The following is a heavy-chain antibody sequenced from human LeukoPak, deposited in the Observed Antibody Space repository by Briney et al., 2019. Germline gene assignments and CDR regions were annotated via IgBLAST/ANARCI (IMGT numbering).Heavy chain of an antibody. CDR1: GGSISSGGYS. CDR3: ARGGAARPDY. V-gene: IGHV4-30-2*03. CDR2: IYHSGGT. Sequence: PSETLSLTCAVSGGSISSGGYSWSWIRQPPGKGPEWIGSIYHSGGTYYNSSLKSRVTISVDTSKNQFSLKLSSVTATDTAVYYCARGGAARPDYWGQGTLVTVSS. D-gene: IGHD6-6*01. J-gene: IGHJ4*02.